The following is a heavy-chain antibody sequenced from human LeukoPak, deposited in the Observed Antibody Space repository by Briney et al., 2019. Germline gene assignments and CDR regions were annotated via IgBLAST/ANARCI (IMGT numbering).Heavy chain of an antibody. CDR3: ARDGRDGYDY. V-gene: IGHV4-59*11. D-gene: IGHD5-24*01. CDR1: GGSISSHY. J-gene: IGHJ4*02. CDR2: IYYSGST. Sequence: SETLSLTCTVSGGSISSHYWSWIRQPPGKGLEWIGYIYYSGSTNYNPSLKSRVTISEDTSKNQFSLKLSSVTAADTAVYYCARDGRDGYDYWGQGTLVTVSS.